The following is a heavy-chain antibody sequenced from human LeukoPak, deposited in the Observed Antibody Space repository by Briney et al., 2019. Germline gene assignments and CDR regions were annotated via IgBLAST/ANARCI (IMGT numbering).Heavy chain of an antibody. J-gene: IGHJ4*02. D-gene: IGHD7-27*01. CDR1: GYTFTSYD. CDR2: MSPNSGNT. V-gene: IGHV1-8*01. Sequence: GASVKVSCKASGYTFTSYDINWMRQATGQGLEWMGWMSPNSGNTGCAQKFQGRVTMTRDTSTGTAYLELSSLRSEDSAVYYCVRTPPNWGADFWGQGTLVTVSS. CDR3: VRTPPNWGADF.